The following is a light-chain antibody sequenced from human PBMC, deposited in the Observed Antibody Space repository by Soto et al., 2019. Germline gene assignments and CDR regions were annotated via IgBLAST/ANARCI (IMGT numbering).Light chain of an antibody. Sequence: EIVMTQSPATLSVSPGERATLSCRASQSVSSNLAWYQQKPGQAPRLLIYGASTRATGIPARFSGSVSGTEFTLTISSLQSEDFAVYYCQQDNNWPWTFGQGTKVEIK. CDR1: QSVSSN. CDR3: QQDNNWPWT. V-gene: IGKV3-15*01. J-gene: IGKJ1*01. CDR2: GAS.